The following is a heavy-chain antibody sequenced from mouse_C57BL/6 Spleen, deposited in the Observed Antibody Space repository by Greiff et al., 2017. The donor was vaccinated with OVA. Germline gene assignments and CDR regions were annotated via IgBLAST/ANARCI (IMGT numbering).Heavy chain of an antibody. CDR3: ARTPYYYGSSYWYFDV. J-gene: IGHJ1*03. CDR2: ISDGGSYT. V-gene: IGHV5-4*03. D-gene: IGHD1-1*01. CDR1: GFTFSSYA. Sequence: EVKVVESGGGLVKPGGSLKLSCAASGFTFSSYAMSWVRQTPEKRLEWVATISDGGSYTYYPDNVKGRFTISRDNAKNNLYLQMSHLKSEDTAMYYCARTPYYYGSSYWYFDVWGTGTTVTVSS.